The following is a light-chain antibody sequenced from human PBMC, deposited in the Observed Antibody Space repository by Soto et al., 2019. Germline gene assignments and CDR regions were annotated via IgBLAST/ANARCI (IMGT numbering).Light chain of an antibody. V-gene: IGKV3D-15*01. CDR1: QSVSSN. CDR3: QQYNNWPPLT. Sequence: EIVMTQSPATLSVSPGERATISCRASQSVSSNLAWYQQKPGQAPRLLIYGASTRATGIPARFSGSGSGTEFTRTIISLQSEDFAVYYCQQYNNWPPLTFGQGTRLEIK. CDR2: GAS. J-gene: IGKJ5*01.